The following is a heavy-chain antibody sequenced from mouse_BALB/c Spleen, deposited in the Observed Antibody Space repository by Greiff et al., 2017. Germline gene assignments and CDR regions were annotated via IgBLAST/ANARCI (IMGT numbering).Heavy chain of an antibody. D-gene: IGHD1-1*01. V-gene: IGHV5-9-3*01. CDR1: GFTFSSYA. CDR3: ARPADYGSRGWFAY. Sequence: EVKLMESGGGLVKPGGSLKLSCAASGFTFSSYAMSWVRQTPEKRLEWVATISSGGSYTYYPDSVKGRFTISRDNAKNTLYLQMSSLRSEDTAMYYCARPADYGSRGWFAYWGQGTLVTVSA. CDR2: ISSGGSYT. J-gene: IGHJ3*01.